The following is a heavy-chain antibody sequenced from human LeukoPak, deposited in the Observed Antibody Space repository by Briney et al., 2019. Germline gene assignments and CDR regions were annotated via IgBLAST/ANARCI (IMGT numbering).Heavy chain of an antibody. CDR2: ISGDGRST. CDR3: ATDCSGNRCYSL. Sequence: PGGSLRLSCAVSGFTFNDYAMNWVRQAPGKGLEWVSVISGDGRSTYYADSVKGRFTISRDNSRNSLYLQVSSLRLGDTALYYCATDCSGNRCYSLWGQGTLVTVSS. J-gene: IGHJ4*02. CDR1: GFTFNDYA. V-gene: IGHV3-43*02. D-gene: IGHD2-15*01.